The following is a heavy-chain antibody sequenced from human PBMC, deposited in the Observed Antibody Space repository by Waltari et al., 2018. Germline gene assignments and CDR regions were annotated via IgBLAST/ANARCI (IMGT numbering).Heavy chain of an antibody. CDR1: GGSFSGYY. CDR2: INHSGST. Sequence: QVQLQQWGAGLLKPSETLSLTCAVYGGSFSGYYWSWIRQPPGKGLEWIGEINHSGSTNSNPSRKSRVTISVDTSKNQCSLKLSSVTAADTAVYYCARGLFTDCSGGSCYSGWFDPWGQGTLVTVSS. V-gene: IGHV4-34*01. D-gene: IGHD2-15*01. J-gene: IGHJ5*02. CDR3: ARGLFTDCSGGSCYSGWFDP.